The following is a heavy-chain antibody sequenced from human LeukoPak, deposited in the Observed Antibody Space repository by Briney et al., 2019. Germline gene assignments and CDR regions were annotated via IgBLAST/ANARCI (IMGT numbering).Heavy chain of an antibody. CDR3: ARDSRYFDWLFNINWFDP. CDR2: ISAYNGNT. D-gene: IGHD3-9*01. CDR1: GYTFTSYG. V-gene: IGHV1-18*01. J-gene: IGHJ5*02. Sequence: GASVKVSCKASGYTFTSYGISWVRQAPGQGLEWMGWISAYNGNTNYAQKLQGRVTMTTDTSTSTAYMELRSLRSDDTAVYYCARDSRYFDWLFNINWFDPWGQGTLVTVSS.